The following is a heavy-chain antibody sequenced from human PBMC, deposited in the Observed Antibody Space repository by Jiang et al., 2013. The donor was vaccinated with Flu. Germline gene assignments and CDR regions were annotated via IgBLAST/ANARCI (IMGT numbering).Heavy chain of an antibody. J-gene: IGHJ4*02. CDR1: GFTFSSYC. CDR3: ARIRSYLYYFDY. D-gene: IGHD1-26*01. V-gene: IGHV3-7*03. Sequence: GGLVQPGGSLRLSCAASGFTFSSYCMSWVRQAPGKGLEWVANIKQDGSEKYYVDSVKGRFTISRDNAKNSLYLQMNSLRAEDTAVYYCARIRSYLYYFDYWGQGTLVTVSS. CDR2: IKQDGSEK.